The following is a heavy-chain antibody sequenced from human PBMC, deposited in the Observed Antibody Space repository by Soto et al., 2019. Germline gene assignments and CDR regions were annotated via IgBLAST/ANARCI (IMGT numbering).Heavy chain of an antibody. CDR1: GDSISSSSYY. CDR2: VYYTGSN. Sequence: PSETLSLTCTVSGDSISSSSYYWSWIRQPPGKGLEWIGSVYYTGSNYCSPSLKSRVTISVDRSKNQFSLKVSSVTAADTAVYYCARHRAYGDHARIYFDSWGQGTLVTVSS. J-gene: IGHJ4*02. CDR3: ARHRAYGDHARIYFDS. V-gene: IGHV4-39*01. D-gene: IGHD4-17*01.